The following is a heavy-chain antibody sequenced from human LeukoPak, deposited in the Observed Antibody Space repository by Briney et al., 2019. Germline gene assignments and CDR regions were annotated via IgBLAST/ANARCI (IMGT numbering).Heavy chain of an antibody. CDR1: GFTFDDYA. D-gene: IGHD4-11*01. CDR3: ARGDYSNYFRFDY. CDR2: ISWNSGSI. J-gene: IGHJ4*02. V-gene: IGHV3-9*01. Sequence: GGSLRLSCAASGFTFDDYAMHWVRQAPGKGLEWVSGISWNSGSIGYADSVKGRFTISRDNAKNSLYLQMNSLRAEDTAVYYCARGDYSNYFRFDYWGQGTLVTVSS.